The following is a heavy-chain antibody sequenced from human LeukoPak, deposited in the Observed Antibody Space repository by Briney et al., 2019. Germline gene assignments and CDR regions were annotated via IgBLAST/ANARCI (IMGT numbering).Heavy chain of an antibody. V-gene: IGHV3-21*01. Sequence: GVSLRLSCAASGFTFSSYTMNWVRQAPGKGLEWVSSITRSSNYRYYSDSMKGRFTISRDNAKKSLYLQMNSLRAEDTAVYYCARALYDSSGYYSHFDYWGQGTLVTVSS. CDR3: ARALYDSSGYYSHFDY. J-gene: IGHJ4*02. CDR1: GFTFSSYT. D-gene: IGHD3-22*01. CDR2: ITRSSNYR.